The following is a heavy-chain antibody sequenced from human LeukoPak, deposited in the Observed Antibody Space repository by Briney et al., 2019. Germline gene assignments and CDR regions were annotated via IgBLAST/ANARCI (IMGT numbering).Heavy chain of an antibody. CDR3: ARAYGSGSSYHPDY. V-gene: IGHV1-2*02. D-gene: IGHD3-10*01. J-gene: IGHJ4*02. CDR2: INPNSGGT. CDR1: GYTFTAHY. Sequence: ASVKVSCKASGYTFTAHYMHWVRQAPGQGLEWMGWINPNSGGTNSSQKFQDRVTLTRGTSISTAYMELGSLRSDDTAIYYCARAYGSGSSYHPDYWGQGTLVTVSS.